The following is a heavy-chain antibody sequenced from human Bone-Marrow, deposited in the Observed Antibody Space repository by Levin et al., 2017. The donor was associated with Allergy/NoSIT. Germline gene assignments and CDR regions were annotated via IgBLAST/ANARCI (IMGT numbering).Heavy chain of an antibody. Sequence: SETLSLTCTVSGGSVSSGSYYWSWIRQPPGKGLEWIGYIYYSGSTNYNPSLKSRVTISVDTSKNQFSLKLSSVTAADTAVYYCARSLSVITIFGVVPGMDDWGQGTTVTVSS. V-gene: IGHV4-61*01. J-gene: IGHJ6*02. CDR3: ARSLSVITIFGVVPGMDD. CDR2: IYYSGST. CDR1: GGSVSSGSYY. D-gene: IGHD3-3*01.